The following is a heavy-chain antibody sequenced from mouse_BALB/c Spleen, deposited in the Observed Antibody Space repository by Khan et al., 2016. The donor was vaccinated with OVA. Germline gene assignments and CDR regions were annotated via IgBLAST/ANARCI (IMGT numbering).Heavy chain of an antibody. CDR2: ILPRSGST. CDR1: GYTFSTYW. D-gene: IGHD3-1*01. Sequence: QVQLQQPGAELMKPGASVKISCKASGYTFSTYWIEWVKQRPGHGLEWIGEILPRSGSTNYNEKFKGKATFTADTSSNTAYMQLNSLTSEDSAVYYCASTARAYYYAMDYWGQGTSVTVSS. J-gene: IGHJ4*01. CDR3: ASTARAYYYAMDY. V-gene: IGHV1-9*01.